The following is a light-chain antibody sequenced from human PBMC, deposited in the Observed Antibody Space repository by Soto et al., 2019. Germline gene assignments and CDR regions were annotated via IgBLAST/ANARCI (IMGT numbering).Light chain of an antibody. Sequence: IQMTQSPSSLSASVGDRFTITCRASQSISSYLNWYHQKPGKAPKLLIYAASSLQSGVPSRFSGSGSGTDFTLTISSLQPEDFATYYCQQSYSTPITFGQGTRLEIK. CDR3: QQSYSTPIT. J-gene: IGKJ5*01. V-gene: IGKV1-39*01. CDR1: QSISSY. CDR2: AAS.